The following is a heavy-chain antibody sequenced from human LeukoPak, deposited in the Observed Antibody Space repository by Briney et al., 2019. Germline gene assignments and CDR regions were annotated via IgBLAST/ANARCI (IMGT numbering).Heavy chain of an antibody. CDR1: GFTFSSYS. D-gene: IGHD4-23*01. CDR3: ATLSRGNSLYFDY. V-gene: IGHV3-48*01. Sequence: AGGSLRLSCAASGFTFSSYSMNWVRQAPGKGLEWVSYISSSSSTIYYADSVKGRFTISRDNSKNTLYLQVNSLRAEDTAVYYCATLSRGNSLYFDYWGQGTLVTVSS. CDR2: ISSSSSTI. J-gene: IGHJ4*02.